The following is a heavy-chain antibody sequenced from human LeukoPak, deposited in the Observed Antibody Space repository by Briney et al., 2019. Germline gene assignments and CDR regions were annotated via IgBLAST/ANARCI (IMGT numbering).Heavy chain of an antibody. D-gene: IGHD3-22*01. CDR1: GFIVSNKY. CDR3: ARGLFLSGYLDAFDL. Sequence: GGSLRLSCAASGFIVSNKYMTWVRQAPGKGLEWVSLIYSDGRTYYADSVRGRCTISRDNSKNTLYLQMNSLRVEDTAEYYCARGLFLSGYLDAFDLWGQGTVVTVSS. J-gene: IGHJ3*01. V-gene: IGHV3-53*01. CDR2: IYSDGRT.